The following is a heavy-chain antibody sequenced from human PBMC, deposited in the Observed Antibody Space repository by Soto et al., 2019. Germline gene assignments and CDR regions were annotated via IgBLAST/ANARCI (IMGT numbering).Heavy chain of an antibody. CDR2: ISGSGGST. D-gene: IGHD3-10*01. J-gene: IGHJ4*02. V-gene: IGHV3-23*01. CDR3: AKNYYGSGSYCVDY. Sequence: VQLLESGGGWVQPGGSLRLSCPASGFTFSSYAMSWFRKAPGKGLGWVSAISGSGGSTYYADSVKGRFTISRDTSKNTLYLQMNSLRAEDTAVYYCAKNYYGSGSYCVDYWGQGTLVTVSS. CDR1: GFTFSSYA.